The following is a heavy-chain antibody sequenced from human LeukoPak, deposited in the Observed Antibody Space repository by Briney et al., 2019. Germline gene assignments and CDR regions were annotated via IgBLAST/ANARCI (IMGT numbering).Heavy chain of an antibody. CDR3: ARSQQLVRSFDC. CDR1: GGSISTDY. J-gene: IGHJ4*02. Sequence: SETLSLTCTVSGGSISTDYWSWIRQPAGQGLEWIGRISSSGRTNYNPSLKSRVTISLDTSKNQLSLKLNSVTAADTAFYYCARSQQLVRSFDCWGQGTLVTVSS. V-gene: IGHV4-4*07. D-gene: IGHD6-13*01. CDR2: ISSSGRT.